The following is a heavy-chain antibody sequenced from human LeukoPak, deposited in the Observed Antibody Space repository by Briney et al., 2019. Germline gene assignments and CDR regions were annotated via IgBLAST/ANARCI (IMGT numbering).Heavy chain of an antibody. Sequence: GGSLRLSCAASGLTFSRYSMNWVRQAPGKGLEWVSTISSSSSHIYYADSGKGRFTTSRDNAKNSLYLQMNSLRAEDTAVYYCARDLKMATSGGGYYYYYGMDVWGQGTTVTVSS. CDR1: GLTFSRYS. V-gene: IGHV3-21*01. CDR3: ARDLKMATSGGGYYYYYGMDV. D-gene: IGHD5-24*01. J-gene: IGHJ6*02. CDR2: ISSSSSHI.